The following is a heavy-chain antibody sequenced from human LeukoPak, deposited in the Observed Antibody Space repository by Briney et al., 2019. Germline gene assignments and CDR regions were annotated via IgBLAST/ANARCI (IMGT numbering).Heavy chain of an antibody. V-gene: IGHV3-21*01. CDR1: ESVFSRHT. CDR2: IGSGSDYI. J-gene: IGHJ4*02. D-gene: IGHD4-11*01. CDR3: ARELDSKGRFDW. Sequence: GGSLRLSCTAPESVFSRHTMNWVRQAPGKGLEWVSSIGSGSDYIKYADSVKGRFSISRDNAKSSLFLQMNSLRDEDMGIYYCARELDSKGRFDWWGQGTPVTVSA.